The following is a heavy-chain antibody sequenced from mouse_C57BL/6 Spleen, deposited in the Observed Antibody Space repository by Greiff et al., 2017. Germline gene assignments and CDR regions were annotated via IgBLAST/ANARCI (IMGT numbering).Heavy chain of an antibody. V-gene: IGHV5-17*01. CDR1: GFTFSDYG. D-gene: IGHD1-1*01. J-gene: IGHJ2*01. CDR3: ARSNYYGRGDFDY. CDR2: ISSGSSTI. Sequence: EVQVVESGGGLVKPGGSLKLSCAASGFTFSDYGMHWVRQAPEKGLEWVAYISSGSSTIYYADTVKGRITISRDNAKNTLFLQMTSLRSEDTAMYYCARSNYYGRGDFDYWGQGTTLTVSS.